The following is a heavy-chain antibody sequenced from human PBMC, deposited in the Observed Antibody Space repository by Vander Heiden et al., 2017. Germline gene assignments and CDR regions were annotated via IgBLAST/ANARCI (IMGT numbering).Heavy chain of an antibody. D-gene: IGHD4-17*01. V-gene: IGHV2-70*04. CDR3: ARIWGGYGDYFDY. CDR1: GFSLSTNGMR. CDR2: IDWDDDK. J-gene: IGHJ4*02. Sequence: QVNLKESGPALVKPTQILTLTCTLSGFSLSTNGMRVGWIRQPPGKALEWLARIDWDDDKFYTTSLKTRLTISKDTSKNQVVLTMTNMDPVDTATYYCARIWGGYGDYFDYWGQGTVVTVSS.